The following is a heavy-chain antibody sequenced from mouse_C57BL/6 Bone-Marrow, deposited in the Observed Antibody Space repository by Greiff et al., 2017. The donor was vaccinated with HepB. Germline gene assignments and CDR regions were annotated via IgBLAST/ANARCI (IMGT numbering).Heavy chain of an antibody. V-gene: IGHV1-64*01. Sequence: QVQLQQPGAELVKPGASVKLSCKASGYTFTSYWMHWVKQRPGQGLEWIGMIHPNSGSTNYNEKFKSKATLTVDKSSSTAYIQLSSLTSEDSAVYYCARKTMVTTGYYFDYWGQGTTLTVSS. J-gene: IGHJ2*01. CDR3: ARKTMVTTGYYFDY. D-gene: IGHD2-2*01. CDR1: GYTFTSYW. CDR2: IHPNSGST.